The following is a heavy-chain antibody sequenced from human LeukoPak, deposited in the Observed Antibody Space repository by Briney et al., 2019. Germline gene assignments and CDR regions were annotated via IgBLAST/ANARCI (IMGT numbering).Heavy chain of an antibody. CDR2: IYHSGNT. Sequence: SETLSLTCTVSGGSISPYYWSWIRQSSGKGLEWIGYIYHSGNTNYNPSLRSRLSISIDTSKNQFSLKLTSVTAADTAVYYCARVSDWNDFDYCGPGTLVTVSS. V-gene: IGHV4-59*12. D-gene: IGHD1-1*01. CDR1: GGSISPYY. J-gene: IGHJ4*02. CDR3: ARVSDWNDFDY.